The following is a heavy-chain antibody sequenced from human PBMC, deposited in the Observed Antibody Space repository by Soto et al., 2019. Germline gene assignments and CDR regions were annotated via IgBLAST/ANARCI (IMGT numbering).Heavy chain of an antibody. CDR1: GFTFSSYG. CDR2: IWYDGRNK. J-gene: IGHJ4*02. D-gene: IGHD2-2*01. V-gene: IGHV3-33*01. Sequence: QVQLVESGGGVVQPGRSLRLSCAASGFTFSSYGIHWVRQAPGKGLEWVAVIWYDGRNKYYADSVKGRFTISRDNSKNTLYLQMNSLRAEDTAVYYCAREPPYPSYCRSTSCYGDYFDYWGKGTLVTVSS. CDR3: AREPPYPSYCRSTSCYGDYFDY.